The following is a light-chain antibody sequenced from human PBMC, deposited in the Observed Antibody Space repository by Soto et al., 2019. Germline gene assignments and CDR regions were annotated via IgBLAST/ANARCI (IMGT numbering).Light chain of an antibody. Sequence: QSVLTQSSSASASLGSSVKLTCTLSSGHSSYIIAWNQQQPGKATRYLMKLEAGGSYNKGSGVPDRFSGSSSGADRHLTISNLQFEDEADYYYETWDSNILVFGGGTKLTVL. J-gene: IGLJ2*01. V-gene: IGLV4-60*02. CDR3: ETWDSNILV. CDR2: LEAGGSY. CDR1: SGHSSYI.